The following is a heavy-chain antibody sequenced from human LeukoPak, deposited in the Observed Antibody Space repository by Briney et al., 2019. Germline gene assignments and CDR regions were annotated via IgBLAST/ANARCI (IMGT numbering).Heavy chain of an antibody. CDR1: GFTFEDYA. CDR3: ATSSQWLVRTYYYYYMDV. V-gene: IGHV3-9*01. CDR2: VSWHSGTI. Sequence: TGGSLRLSCTASGFTFEDYAMHWVRQAPGKGLEWVSSVSWHSGTIAYADSVKGRFTISRDDAKSSLYLQMNSLRAEDTAVYYCATSSQWLVRTYYYYYMDVWGKGTTVTISS. D-gene: IGHD6-19*01. J-gene: IGHJ6*03.